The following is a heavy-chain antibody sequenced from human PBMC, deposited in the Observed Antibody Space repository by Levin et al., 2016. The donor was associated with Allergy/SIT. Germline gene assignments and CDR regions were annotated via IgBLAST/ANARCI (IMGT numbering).Heavy chain of an antibody. J-gene: IGHJ4*02. D-gene: IGHD5-12*01. Sequence: GGSLRLSCAASGFTFSSYGMHWVRQAPGKGLEWVAVISYDGSNKYYADSVKGRFTISRDNSKNTLYLQMNSLRAEDTAVYYCAKDLDRGNSGNDYWGQGTLVTVSS. CDR1: GFTFSSYG. CDR2: ISYDGSNK. CDR3: AKDLDRGNSGNDY. V-gene: IGHV3-30*18.